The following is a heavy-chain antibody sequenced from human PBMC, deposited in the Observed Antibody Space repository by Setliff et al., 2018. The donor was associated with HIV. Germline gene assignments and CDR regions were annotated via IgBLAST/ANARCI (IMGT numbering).Heavy chain of an antibody. Sequence: PSETLSLTCAVSGYSISSGYYWGWIRQPPGKGLEWIGSIYHSGSTNYNPSLKSRLTISVDTSKKQFSLKLSSVTAADTAVYWCARDGYRDTLNDASDIWGQGTMVTVSS. CDR3: ARDGYRDTLNDASDI. D-gene: IGHD6-13*01. V-gene: IGHV4-38-2*02. CDR2: IYHSGST. J-gene: IGHJ3*02. CDR1: GYSISSGYY.